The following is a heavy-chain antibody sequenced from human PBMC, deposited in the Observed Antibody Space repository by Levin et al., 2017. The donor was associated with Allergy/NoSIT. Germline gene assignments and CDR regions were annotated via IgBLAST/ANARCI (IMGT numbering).Heavy chain of an antibody. V-gene: IGHV3-21*01. D-gene: IGHD1-26*01. CDR1: GFTFSTYI. Sequence: GGSLRLSCAASGFTFSTYIMNWVRQAPGKGLEWVSSISSSSSYIYYADSVKGRFTISRDNAKNSLYLQMNSLRAEDTAVYYCASHNDGAGASLGGFWGQGTMVTVSS. CDR3: ASHNDGAGASLGGF. CDR2: ISSSSSYI. J-gene: IGHJ3*01.